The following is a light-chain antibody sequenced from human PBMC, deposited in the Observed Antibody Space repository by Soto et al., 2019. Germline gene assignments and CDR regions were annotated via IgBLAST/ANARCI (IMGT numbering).Light chain of an antibody. J-gene: IGKJ1*01. CDR1: QTISTN. V-gene: IGKV3-15*01. CDR3: QQYNIWHEA. Sequence: EVVMTQSPATLSVSPGERATLSCRASQTISTNLAWYQHKPGQPPRLLVYGGSTRAAVIPARFSGSGSGTEFTLTISGLQSEDSAVYYCQQYNIWHEAFGQGTKVEL. CDR2: GGS.